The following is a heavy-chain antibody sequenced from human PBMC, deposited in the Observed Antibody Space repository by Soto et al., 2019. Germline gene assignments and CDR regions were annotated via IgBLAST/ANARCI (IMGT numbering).Heavy chain of an antibody. CDR1: GGSISSGGYY. Sequence: QVQLQESGPGLVKPSQTLSLTCTVSGGSISSGGYYWSWIRQHPGKGLEWIGYIYYSGSTYYNPSLKSRVTISVDTSKNQFSLKLSSVTAADTAVYYCARVVGRYFDWLDFYIDYWGQGTLVTVSS. D-gene: IGHD3-9*01. CDR2: IYYSGST. J-gene: IGHJ4*02. CDR3: ARVVGRYFDWLDFYIDY. V-gene: IGHV4-31*03.